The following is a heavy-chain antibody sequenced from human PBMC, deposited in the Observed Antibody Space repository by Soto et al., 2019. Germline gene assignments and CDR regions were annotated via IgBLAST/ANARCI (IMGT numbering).Heavy chain of an antibody. CDR3: ASPQGYDFWSGYRETSYYYGMDV. CDR1: GYSFTSYW. CDR2: IYPGDSDT. J-gene: IGHJ6*02. V-gene: IGHV5-51*01. D-gene: IGHD3-3*01. Sequence: GESLKISCKGSGYSFTSYWIGWVRQMPGKGLEWMGIIYPGDSDTRYSPSFQGQVTISADKSISTAYLQWSSLKASDTAMYYCASPQGYDFWSGYRETSYYYGMDVWGQGTTVTVSS.